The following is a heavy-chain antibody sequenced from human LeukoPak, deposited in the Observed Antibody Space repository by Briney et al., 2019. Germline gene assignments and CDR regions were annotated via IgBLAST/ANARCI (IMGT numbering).Heavy chain of an antibody. CDR1: GFTFSSYE. CDR3: ASGTLRFGELRFDY. Sequence: GGSLRLSCAASGFTFSSYEMNWVRQALGKGLEWVSYISSSGSTIYYADSVKGRFTISRDNAKNSLYLQMNSLRAEDTAVYYCASGTLRFGELRFDYWGQGALVTVSS. J-gene: IGHJ4*02. CDR2: ISSSGSTI. D-gene: IGHD3-10*01. V-gene: IGHV3-48*03.